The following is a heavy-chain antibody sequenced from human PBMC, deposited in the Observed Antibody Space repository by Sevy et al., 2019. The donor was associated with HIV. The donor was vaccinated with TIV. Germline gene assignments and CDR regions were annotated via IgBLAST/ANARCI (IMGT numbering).Heavy chain of an antibody. CDR1: GFTFSSYG. Sequence: GGSLRLSCAASGFTFSSYGMHWVRQAPGKGLEWVALIWYDGTNKLYADSVKGRFTISRDNSKNTLYLQMNSLRAEDTALYYCASGAYYYASRSQNLDYWGPGTLVTVSS. CDR3: ASGAYYYASRSQNLDY. D-gene: IGHD3-10*01. CDR2: IWYDGTNK. J-gene: IGHJ4*02. V-gene: IGHV3-33*01.